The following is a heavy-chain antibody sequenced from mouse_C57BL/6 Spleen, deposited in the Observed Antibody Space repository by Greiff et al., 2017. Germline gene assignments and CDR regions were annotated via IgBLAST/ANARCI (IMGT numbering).Heavy chain of an antibody. D-gene: IGHD2-3*01. J-gene: IGHJ2*01. CDR2: IYPRSGNT. CDR1: GYTFTSYG. CDR3: ARKVWLLPYFDY. Sequence: VQGVESGAELARPGASVKLSCKASGYTFTSYGISWVKQRTGQGLEWIGEIYPRSGNTYYNEKFKGKATLTADKSSSTAYMELRSLTSEDSAVYFCARKVWLLPYFDYWGQGTTLTVSS. V-gene: IGHV1-81*01.